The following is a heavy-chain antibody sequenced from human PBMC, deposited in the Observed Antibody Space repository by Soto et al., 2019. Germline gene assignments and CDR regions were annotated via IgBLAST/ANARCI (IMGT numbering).Heavy chain of an antibody. V-gene: IGHV3-33*01. CDR2: IWYDGSNK. CDR3: ARTASAAPYYFDY. Sequence: QVQLVESGGGVVQPGRSLRLSCAASGFTFSSYGMHWVRQAPGKGLEWVAVIWYDGSNKYYADSVKGRFTISRDNSKNTLDLPMNSLRAEDTAVYYCARTASAAPYYFDYWGQGTLVTVSS. J-gene: IGHJ4*02. CDR1: GFTFSSYG. D-gene: IGHD2-2*01.